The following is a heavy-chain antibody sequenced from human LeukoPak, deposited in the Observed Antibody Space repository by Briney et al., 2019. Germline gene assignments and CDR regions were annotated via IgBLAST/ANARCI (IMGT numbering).Heavy chain of an antibody. V-gene: IGHV1-69*06. Sequence: GASVKVSCKASGGTFSSYAISWVRQAPGQGLEWMGGIIPIFGTANYAQKIQGRVTITADKSTSTAYMELSSLRSEDTAVYYCARGDGYNWFDPWGQGTLVTVSS. D-gene: IGHD5-24*01. CDR3: ARGDGYNWFDP. J-gene: IGHJ5*02. CDR2: IIPIFGTA. CDR1: GGTFSSYA.